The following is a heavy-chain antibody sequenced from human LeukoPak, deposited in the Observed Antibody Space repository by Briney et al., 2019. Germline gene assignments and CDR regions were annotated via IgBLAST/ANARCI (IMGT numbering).Heavy chain of an antibody. Sequence: PSETLSLTCTVSGGSISSYYWSWIRQPPGKGLEWIGYIYYSGSTNYNPSLKSRVTISVDTSKNQFSLKLSSVTAADTAVYYCAGLNYDSSGYYYWGQGTLVTVSS. CDR3: AGLNYDSSGYYY. CDR2: IYYSGST. D-gene: IGHD3-22*01. CDR1: GGSISSYY. J-gene: IGHJ4*02. V-gene: IGHV4-59*08.